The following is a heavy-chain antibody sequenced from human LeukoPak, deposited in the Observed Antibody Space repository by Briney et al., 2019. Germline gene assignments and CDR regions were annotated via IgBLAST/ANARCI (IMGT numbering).Heavy chain of an antibody. CDR1: GFTFSGSA. CDR3: ATASGYARLNWFDP. V-gene: IGHV3-73*01. J-gene: IGHJ5*02. D-gene: IGHD5-12*01. Sequence: GGSLRLSCAASGFTFSGSAMHWVRQASGKGLEWVGRIRSKANSYATAYAASVKGRFTISRDDSKNTAYLQMNNLKTEDTAVYYCATASGYARLNWFDPWGQGTLVTVSS. CDR2: IRSKANSYAT.